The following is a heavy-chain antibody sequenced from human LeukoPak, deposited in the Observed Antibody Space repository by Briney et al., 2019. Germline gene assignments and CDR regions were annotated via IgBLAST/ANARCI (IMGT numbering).Heavy chain of an antibody. CDR1: RFTFSSHA. CDR3: AKADCDCNYYFDS. CDR2: ISGSGGST. Sequence: GGSLRLSWAASRFTFSSHAMTWVRQAPGKGLEWVSIISGSGGSTYYADSVKGRFTISRDNSKNTLYLQMNSLRGDDTAVYYCAKADCDCNYYFDSWGQGTLVTVSS. V-gene: IGHV3-23*01. D-gene: IGHD2-21*02. J-gene: IGHJ4*02.